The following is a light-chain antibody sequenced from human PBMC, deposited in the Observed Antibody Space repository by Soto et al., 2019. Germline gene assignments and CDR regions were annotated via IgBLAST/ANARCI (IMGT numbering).Light chain of an antibody. CDR2: EGS. CDR1: SSDVGSYNL. CDR3: CSYAGSSTDVV. Sequence: QSALTQPASVSGSPGQSITISCTGTSSDVGSYNLVSWYQQHPSKAPKLMIYEGSKRPSGVSNRFSGSKSGNTASVTISGLQAEDEADYYCCSYAGSSTDVVFGGGTKLTVL. J-gene: IGLJ2*01. V-gene: IGLV2-23*01.